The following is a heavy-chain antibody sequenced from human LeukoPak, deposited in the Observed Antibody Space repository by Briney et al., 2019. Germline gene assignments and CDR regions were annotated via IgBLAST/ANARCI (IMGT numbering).Heavy chain of an antibody. Sequence: PGGSLRLSCAASGFTVSSNYISWVRQAPGKGLEWVSVIYSGGSTYYADSVKGRFTISRDNSKNTLYLQMNSLRAEDTAVYYCAGPYYYGSGSYGSFGYWGQGTLVTVSS. CDR3: AGPYYYGSGSYGSFGY. CDR2: IYSGGST. V-gene: IGHV3-66*04. J-gene: IGHJ4*02. D-gene: IGHD3-10*01. CDR1: GFTVSSNY.